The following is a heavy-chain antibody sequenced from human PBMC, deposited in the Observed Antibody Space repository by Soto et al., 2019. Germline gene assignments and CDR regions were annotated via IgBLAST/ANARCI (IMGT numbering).Heavy chain of an antibody. CDR2: ISGSGGTT. J-gene: IGHJ4*02. CDR3: AKVKMATIWPFDY. D-gene: IGHD5-12*01. CDR1: GFTFSSFV. V-gene: IGHV3-23*01. Sequence: GGSLRLSCAASGFTFSSFVMSWVRQAPGKGVEWVSGISGSGGTTYYAGSVKGRFTISRDNSKNTLYLQMNNLRAEDTAVYYCAKVKMATIWPFDYWGQGTLVTVSS.